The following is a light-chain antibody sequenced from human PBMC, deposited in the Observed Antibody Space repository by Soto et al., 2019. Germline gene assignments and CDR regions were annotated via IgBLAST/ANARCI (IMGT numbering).Light chain of an antibody. V-gene: IGKV3-20*01. CDR1: QSVTNNY. J-gene: IGKJ2*01. Sequence: EIVLTQSPGTLSLSPGERATLSCRASQSVTNNYLGWYQQRPGQAPRLLIYGASSRATGIPDRFSGSGSGTDFTLTISRLEPEDFAVYYCQQYGISPLYTFGQGTKLEIK. CDR2: GAS. CDR3: QQYGISPLYT.